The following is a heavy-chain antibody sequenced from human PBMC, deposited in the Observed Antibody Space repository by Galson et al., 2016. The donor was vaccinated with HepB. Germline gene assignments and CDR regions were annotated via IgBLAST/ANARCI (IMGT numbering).Heavy chain of an antibody. J-gene: IGHJ4*02. V-gene: IGHV3-48*02. CDR2: ISASGRTK. CDR1: GFTFSGFS. CDR3: ARDTQFGVAVRTGWYFDH. D-gene: IGHD3-3*01. Sequence: SLRLSCAASGFTFSGFSMNWVRQVPGRGLEWVAYISASGRTKDHAEPVKGRFSVSRDNAKNSLDLQMNSLRDDDTAIYYCARDTQFGVAVRTGWYFDHWGQGTLVTVSS.